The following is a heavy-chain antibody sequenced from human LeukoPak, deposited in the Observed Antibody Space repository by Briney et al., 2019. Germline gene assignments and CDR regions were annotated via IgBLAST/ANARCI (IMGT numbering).Heavy chain of an antibody. J-gene: IGHJ4*02. Sequence: GGSLRLSCAASGFTFSDYYMSWIRQAPGKGLEWVSYISSSDSTIYYADSVKGRFTISRDNAKNSLYLQMNSLRAEDTAVYYCAKMLNTGHAHAALDYWGQGTLVTVSS. CDR3: AKMLNTGHAHAALDY. D-gene: IGHD2-8*02. CDR2: ISSSDSTI. CDR1: GFTFSDYY. V-gene: IGHV3-11*04.